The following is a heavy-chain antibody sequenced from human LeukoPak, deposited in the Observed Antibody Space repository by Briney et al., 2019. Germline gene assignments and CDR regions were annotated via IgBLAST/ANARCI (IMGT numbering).Heavy chain of an antibody. Sequence: SETLSLTCTVSGGSISRYYWSWIRQPPGKGLEWIGYISYSGSTNYNPSLKSRVTISVDTSKDQFSLNLSSVTAADTAMYYCARHLYDSRGQTSLDYWGQGTLVTVSS. J-gene: IGHJ4*02. CDR2: ISYSGST. D-gene: IGHD3-22*01. V-gene: IGHV4-59*08. CDR1: GGSISRYY. CDR3: ARHLYDSRGQTSLDY.